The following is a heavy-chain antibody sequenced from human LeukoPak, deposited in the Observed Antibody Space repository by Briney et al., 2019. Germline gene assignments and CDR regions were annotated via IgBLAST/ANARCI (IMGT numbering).Heavy chain of an antibody. CDR1: GFTFSSYS. Sequence: GSLRLSCAASGFTFSSYSMNWVRQAPGKGLEWVSYISSSSSTIYYADSVKGRFTISRDNAKNSLYLQMNSLRAEDTAVYYCASAVTKDYWGQGTLVTVSS. D-gene: IGHD4-11*01. CDR2: ISSSSSTI. CDR3: ASAVTKDY. V-gene: IGHV3-48*04. J-gene: IGHJ4*02.